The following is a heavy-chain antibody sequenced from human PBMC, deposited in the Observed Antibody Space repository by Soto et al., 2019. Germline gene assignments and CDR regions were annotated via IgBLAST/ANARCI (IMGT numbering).Heavy chain of an antibody. V-gene: IGHV2-70*13. CDR3: ARIPPNYYDSRGPAPRTYYYYGMDV. CDR2: IDWDDDK. Sequence: SGPKLVNPTQTLTLTCTFSGFSLSTSGMCVSWIRQPPGKALEWLALIDWDDDKYYSTSLKTRVTISKYTSKNQVVFTMTKMEPLDTSSYYCARIPPNYYDSRGPAPRTYYYYGMDVWGQGTTVT. CDR1: GFSLSTSGMC. J-gene: IGHJ6*02. D-gene: IGHD3-22*01.